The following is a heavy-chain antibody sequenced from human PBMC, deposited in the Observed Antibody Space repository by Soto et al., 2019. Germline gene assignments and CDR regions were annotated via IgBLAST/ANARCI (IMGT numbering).Heavy chain of an antibody. CDR1: GFTFSSFG. Sequence: QLVESGGGVVQPGRSLRLSCVASGFTFSSFGMHWVRQAPGKGLEWVAGVSYDGSDKYYADSVRGRVTISRDNSKNTVYLQMNDGGGGGGGGGWGGGHPLRFTTHDAFDIWGQGTMVTVSS. CDR2: VSYDGSDK. D-gene: IGHD3-3*01. J-gene: IGHJ3*02. CDR3: GGHPLRFTTHDAFDI. V-gene: IGHV3-30*03.